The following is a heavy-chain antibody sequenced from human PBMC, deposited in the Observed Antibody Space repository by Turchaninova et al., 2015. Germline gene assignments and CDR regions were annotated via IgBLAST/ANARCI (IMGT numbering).Heavy chain of an antibody. CDR3: ARGAYGDFAPFDY. Sequence: EVQLVESGGGLVKPGGSLRLSCAASGFTFSTYSMNWVRQAPGKGLGGVSSISSSGTYRAYTDAVKGRFSISRDTATSSLFLQRNSLRAEDTAVYYCARGAYGDFAPFDYWGQGTLVTVSS. V-gene: IGHV3-21*01. J-gene: IGHJ4*02. CDR1: GFTFSTYS. D-gene: IGHD4-17*01. CDR2: ISSSGTYR.